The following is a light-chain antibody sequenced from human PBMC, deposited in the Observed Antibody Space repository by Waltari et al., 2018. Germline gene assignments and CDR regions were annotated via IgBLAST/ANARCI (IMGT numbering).Light chain of an antibody. CDR2: GSS. CDR3: QQYGRSWNT. J-gene: IGKJ2*01. CDR1: QSVSSNY. Sequence: EIVLTQSPGTLSLSPGERATLSCRASQSVSSNYLAWYQQRPGQAPRLLIHGSSSRATGIPDRFSCSGSGTDFTLTISRLEPEDFAVYYCQQYGRSWNTFGQGTKLEIK. V-gene: IGKV3-20*01.